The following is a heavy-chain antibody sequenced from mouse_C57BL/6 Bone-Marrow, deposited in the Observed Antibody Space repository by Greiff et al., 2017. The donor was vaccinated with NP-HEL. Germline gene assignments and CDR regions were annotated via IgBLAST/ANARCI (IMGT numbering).Heavy chain of an antibody. CDR1: GFNIKDDY. J-gene: IGHJ2*01. Sequence: EVQGVESGAELVRPGASVKLSCTASGFNIKDDYMHWVKQRPEQGLEWIGWIDPENGDTEYASKFQGKATITADTSSNTAYLQHSSLTSEDTAVYYCTRIYYYGRSDDWGQGTTLTGSS. D-gene: IGHD1-1*01. V-gene: IGHV14-4*01. CDR2: IDPENGDT. CDR3: TRIYYYGRSDD.